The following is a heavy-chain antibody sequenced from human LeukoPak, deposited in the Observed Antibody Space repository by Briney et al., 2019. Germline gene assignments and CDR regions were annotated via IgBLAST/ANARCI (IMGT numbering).Heavy chain of an antibody. J-gene: IGHJ6*02. CDR2: ISAYNGNT. CDR1: GYTFTSYY. D-gene: IGHD6-13*01. Sequence: ASVKVSCKASGYTFTSYYMHWVRQAPGQGLEWMGWISAYNGNTNYAQKLQGRVTMTTDTSTSTAYMELRSLRSDDSAVYYCARAHGYSSSWYGYYYGMDVWGQGTTVTVSS. V-gene: IGHV1-18*01. CDR3: ARAHGYSSSWYGYYYGMDV.